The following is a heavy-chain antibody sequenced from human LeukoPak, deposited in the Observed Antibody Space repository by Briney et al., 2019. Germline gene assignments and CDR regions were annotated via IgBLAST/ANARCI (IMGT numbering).Heavy chain of an antibody. CDR2: ISSSGRTI. V-gene: IGHV3-11*01. D-gene: IGHD5-18*01. CDR3: ARDPIQLWSFDY. J-gene: IGHJ4*02. Sequence: GGAQRLSCAASGFTFSDYYMSWIRQAPGEGLEWVSYISSSGRTIYYSDSVKGRFTISRDNAKNSLSLQMNSLRPEDTAVYYCARDPIQLWSFDYWGQGTLVTVSS. CDR1: GFTFSDYY.